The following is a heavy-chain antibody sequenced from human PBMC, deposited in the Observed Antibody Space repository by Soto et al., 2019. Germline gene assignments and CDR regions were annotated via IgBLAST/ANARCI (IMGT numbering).Heavy chain of an antibody. J-gene: IGHJ6*02. CDR3: ARFKVGTTTDYYYGMDV. CDR1: GDTFSNYA. CDR2: IIPILGSA. Sequence: ASVKVSCKASGDTFSNYAICWVRQAPGQGLEWIGGIIPILGSANYAQKFQGRVTISADGSTNTANLELSSLRSEDTAMYYCARFKVGTTTDYYYGMDVWGQGTTVTVSS. V-gene: IGHV1-69*13. D-gene: IGHD1-26*01.